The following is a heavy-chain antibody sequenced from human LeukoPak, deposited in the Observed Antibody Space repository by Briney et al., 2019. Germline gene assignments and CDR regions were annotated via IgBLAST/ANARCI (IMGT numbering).Heavy chain of an antibody. CDR1: GYTLTSYD. Sequence: ASVKVSCKASGYTLTSYDINWVRQATGQGLEWMGWMDPNNGNTGYAQKFQGRVTITRNTSISTAYMELSSLRSEDTAVYYCARGGWLRVSGSVSYYYYMDVWGKGTTVTVSS. D-gene: IGHD5-12*01. CDR2: MDPNNGNT. V-gene: IGHV1-8*03. CDR3: ARGGWLRVSGSVSYYYYMDV. J-gene: IGHJ6*03.